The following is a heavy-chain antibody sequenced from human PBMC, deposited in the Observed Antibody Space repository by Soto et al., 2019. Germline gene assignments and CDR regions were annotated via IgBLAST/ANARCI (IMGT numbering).Heavy chain of an antibody. CDR1: GYTFASYA. Sequence: QVQLVQSGAEVKKPGASVKVSCKASGYTFASYAISWMRQAPGQGLEWMGWLSAYNGNTNYAQKPQGRVTMTTDTSTSTASRELRSLRSDATAVYYCARDPPPPDYWGQGTLVTVSS. CDR3: ARDPPPPDY. J-gene: IGHJ4*02. V-gene: IGHV1-18*01. CDR2: LSAYNGNT.